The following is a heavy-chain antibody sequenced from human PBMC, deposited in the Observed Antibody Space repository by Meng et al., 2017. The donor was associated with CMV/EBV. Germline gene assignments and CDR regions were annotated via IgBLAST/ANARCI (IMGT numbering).Heavy chain of an antibody. CDR1: GFSFSSYW. Sequence: GGSLRLSCAASGFSFSSYWMSWVRQAPGKGLEWVANIKQDGSEKYYVDSVKGRFTSSRDNAKNSLYLQMSSLRAEDTAVYYCARERSHMIVVARGFDAFDIWGQGTMVTVSS. J-gene: IGHJ3*02. D-gene: IGHD3-22*01. V-gene: IGHV3-7*01. CDR3: ARERSHMIVVARGFDAFDI. CDR2: IKQDGSEK.